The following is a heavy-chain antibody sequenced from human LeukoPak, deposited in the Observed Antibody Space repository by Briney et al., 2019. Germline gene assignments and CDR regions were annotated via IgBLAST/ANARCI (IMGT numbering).Heavy chain of an antibody. J-gene: IGHJ4*02. D-gene: IGHD3-10*01. Sequence: PGGSLRLSCAASGFTFSSYAMSWVRRAPGEGLEWVSAISGSGGSTYYADSVKGRFTISRDNSKNTLYLQINSLRAEDTAVYYCAKDYYYGSGSYRSFDYWGQGTLVTVSS. V-gene: IGHV3-23*01. CDR2: ISGSGGST. CDR3: AKDYYYGSGSYRSFDY. CDR1: GFTFSSYA.